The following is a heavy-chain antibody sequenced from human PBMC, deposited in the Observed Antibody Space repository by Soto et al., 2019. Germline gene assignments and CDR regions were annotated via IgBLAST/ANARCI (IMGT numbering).Heavy chain of an antibody. CDR1: GGTFSSYA. V-gene: IGHV1-69*12. CDR2: IIPIFGKA. CDR3: ARHPGGRGYYYGMDV. J-gene: IGHJ6*02. D-gene: IGHD2-15*01. Sequence: QVQLVQSGAEVKKPGSSVKVSCKASGGTFSSYAISWVRQAPGQGLEGMGGIIPIFGKANYAQKFQGGVTITADESTSTAYMELSSLRSEDTAVYYCARHPGGRGYYYGMDVWGQGTTVTVSS.